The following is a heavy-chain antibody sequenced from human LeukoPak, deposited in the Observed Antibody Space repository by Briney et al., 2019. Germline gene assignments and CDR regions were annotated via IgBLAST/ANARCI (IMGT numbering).Heavy chain of an antibody. J-gene: IGHJ4*02. CDR3: ARDGDYDSSGYPDY. V-gene: IGHV3-66*02. CDR2: VYSGGST. Sequence: PGGSLRLSCAASGFTVSSNYMSWVRQAPGKGLEWVSVVYSGGSTYYADSVKGRFTISRDNSKNTLYLQMNSLRAEDTAVYYCARDGDYDSSGYPDYWGQGTLVTVSS. CDR1: GFTVSSNY. D-gene: IGHD3-22*01.